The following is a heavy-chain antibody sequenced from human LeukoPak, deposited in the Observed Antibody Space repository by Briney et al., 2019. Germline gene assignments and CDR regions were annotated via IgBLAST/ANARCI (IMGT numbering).Heavy chain of an antibody. CDR2: IKQDGSEK. V-gene: IGHV3-7*01. J-gene: IGHJ4*02. CDR3: AREGYDFWSGPLGY. D-gene: IGHD3-3*01. Sequence: PGRSLRLSCAASGFTFSSYGMHWVRQAPGKGLEWVANIKQDGSEKYYVDSVKGRFTISRDNAKNSLYLQMNSLRAEDTAVYYCAREGYDFWSGPLGYWGQGTLVTVSS. CDR1: GFTFSSYG.